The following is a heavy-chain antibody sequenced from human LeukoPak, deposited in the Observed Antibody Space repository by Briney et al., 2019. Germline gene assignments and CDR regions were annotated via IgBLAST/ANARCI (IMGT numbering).Heavy chain of an antibody. J-gene: IGHJ4*02. CDR1: GYTFSIYG. Sequence: GASVRVSCKASGYTFSIYGFSWVRQAPGQGLEWMGWISAYNGNTNYAQKLQGRVTMTTDTSTSTAYMELRSLRSDDTAVYYCARGRGYSYGYGDFDYWGQGTLVTVSS. CDR2: ISAYNGNT. V-gene: IGHV1-18*01. D-gene: IGHD5-18*01. CDR3: ARGRGYSYGYGDFDY.